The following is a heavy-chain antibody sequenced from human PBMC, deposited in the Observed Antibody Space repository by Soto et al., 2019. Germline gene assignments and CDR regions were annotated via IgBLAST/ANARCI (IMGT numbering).Heavy chain of an antibody. CDR3: ARESEDLTSNFDY. CDR2: ISSTTNYI. CDR1: GFTFTRYS. Sequence: LRLSCAASGFTFTRYSMNWVREAPGKGLEWVSSISSTTNYIYYGDSMKGRFTISRDNAKSSLYLEMNSLRAEDTAVYYCARESEDLTSNFDYWGQGTLVTVS. V-gene: IGHV3-21*06. J-gene: IGHJ4*02.